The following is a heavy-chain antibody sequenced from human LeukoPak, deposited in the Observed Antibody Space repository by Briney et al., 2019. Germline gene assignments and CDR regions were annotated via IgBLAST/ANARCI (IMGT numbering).Heavy chain of an antibody. J-gene: IGHJ3*02. D-gene: IGHD2-8*01. CDR3: ARDGYFTNGVCSSDAFDI. Sequence: ASVKVSCKASGYTFTSYYMHWVRQAPGQGLEWMGIINPSGGSTSYAQKFQGRVTMTRDMSTSTVYMELSSLRSEDTAVYYCARDGYFTNGVCSSDAFDIWGQGTMVTVSS. V-gene: IGHV1-46*01. CDR1: GYTFTSYY. CDR2: INPSGGST.